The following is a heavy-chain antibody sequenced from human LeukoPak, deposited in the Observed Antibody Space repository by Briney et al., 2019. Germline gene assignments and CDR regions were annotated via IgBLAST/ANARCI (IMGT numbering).Heavy chain of an antibody. J-gene: IGHJ4*02. D-gene: IGHD2-8*01. V-gene: IGHV1-69*06. CDR2: FIPVFGTA. CDR3: AGSLGYCTSNVCYLKY. Sequence: SVKVSCKASGYTFTSYDINWVRQATGQGLEWMGGFIPVFGTANYVQKFQGRVTLTADKSTNTAYMELTSLRAEDTAVYYCAGSLGYCTSNVCYLKYWGQGTLVTVSS. CDR1: GYTFTSYD.